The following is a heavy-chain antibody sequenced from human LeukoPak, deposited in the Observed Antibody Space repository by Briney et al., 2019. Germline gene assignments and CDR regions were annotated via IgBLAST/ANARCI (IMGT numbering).Heavy chain of an antibody. Sequence: GGSLRLSCAASGFTFSNYGMHWVRQAPGKGLEWVALIWYDGSNKYYTDSVKGRLTISRDNSKDTLFLQMNGLRAEDTAVYYCAKRSHRSATGYFDYWGQGTLVTVSS. CDR3: AKRSHRSATGYFDY. CDR1: GFTFSNYG. V-gene: IGHV3-33*06. D-gene: IGHD1-14*01. J-gene: IGHJ4*02. CDR2: IWYDGSNK.